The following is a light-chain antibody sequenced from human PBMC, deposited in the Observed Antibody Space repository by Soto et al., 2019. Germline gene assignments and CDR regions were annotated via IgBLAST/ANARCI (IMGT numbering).Light chain of an antibody. CDR3: CSYVGNSSPL. CDR2: EGN. Sequence: QSALTQPASVSGSPGQSITISCTGTSSDIGSFNLVSWYQHHPGKAPKLIIYEGNTRPSGVSNRFSGSTSGNTASLTISGLQAEDEADYYCCSYVGNSSPLFGGGTKLTVL. CDR1: SSDIGSFNL. V-gene: IGLV2-23*01. J-gene: IGLJ2*01.